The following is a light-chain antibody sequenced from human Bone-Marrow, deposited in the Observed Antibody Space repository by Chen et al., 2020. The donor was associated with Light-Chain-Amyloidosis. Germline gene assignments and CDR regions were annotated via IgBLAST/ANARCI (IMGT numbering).Light chain of an antibody. CDR1: SSDVGVYDI. Sequence: QSALTQPASVTGSPGQSITISCTGTSSDVGVYDIVSWYQQHPGKAPKLIVYEVTKRPSGVSTRFSGSKSGNTSSLTISGLQAEDEAHYYCCSYAGLYTLVFGGGTKLSVV. V-gene: IGLV2-23*02. CDR2: EVT. J-gene: IGLJ2*01. CDR3: CSYAGLYTLV.